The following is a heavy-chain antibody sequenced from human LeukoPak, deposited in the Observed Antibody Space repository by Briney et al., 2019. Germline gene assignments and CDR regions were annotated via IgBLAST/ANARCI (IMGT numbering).Heavy chain of an antibody. CDR3: ATDGRRSGWYGFDY. Sequence: PGGSLRLSCAASGFTFSTYSLNWFRQAPGKGLEWVSSITSLVGRIYYADSLKGRITISRDNARSTLYLQMNSRRAEDTAVYYCATDGRRSGWYGFDYWGQGILVTVSS. V-gene: IGHV3-21*01. CDR2: ITSLVGRI. D-gene: IGHD6-19*01. J-gene: IGHJ4*02. CDR1: GFTFSTYS.